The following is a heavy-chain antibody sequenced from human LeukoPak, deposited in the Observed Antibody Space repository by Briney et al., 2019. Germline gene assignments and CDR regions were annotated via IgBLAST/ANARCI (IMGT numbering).Heavy chain of an antibody. CDR1: GFTFKSFE. CDR2: ISSSGNTV. V-gene: IGHV3-48*03. D-gene: IGHD6-19*01. CDR3: ARGLAVSSNY. J-gene: IGHJ4*02. Sequence: GGSLRLSCAASGFTFKSFEMNWVRQVPGKGLEWLSYISSSGNTVYYADSVKGRFTISRDNAKNSVYLQMNSLRAEDTGVYFCARGLAVSSNYWGQGTLVTVS.